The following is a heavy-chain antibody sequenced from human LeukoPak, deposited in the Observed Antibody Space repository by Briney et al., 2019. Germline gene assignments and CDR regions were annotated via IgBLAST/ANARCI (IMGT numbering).Heavy chain of an antibody. CDR1: GFTFNSYW. CDR2: INSDGSST. J-gene: IGHJ5*02. V-gene: IGHV3-74*01. Sequence: GGSLRLSCAASGFTFNSYWMHWVRQAPGKGLVWVSRINSDGSSTSYADSVKGRFTISRDNAKDTLYLQMNSLRAEDTAVYYCARDYVLLWFGELPFWFDPWGQGTLVTVSS. D-gene: IGHD3-10*01. CDR3: ARDYVLLWFGELPFWFDP.